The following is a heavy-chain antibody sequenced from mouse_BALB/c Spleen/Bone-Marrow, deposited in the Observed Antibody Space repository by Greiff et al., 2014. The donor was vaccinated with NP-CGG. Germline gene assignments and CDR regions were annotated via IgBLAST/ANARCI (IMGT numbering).Heavy chain of an antibody. D-gene: IGHD1-1*01. CDR2: IDPANGNT. CDR1: GFNIEDTY. Sequence: VQLQQSGAELVKPGASVKLSCTASGFNIEDTYMHWVKQRPEQGLEWIGRIDPANGNTKYDPKFQGKATITADTSSNTAYLQLSSLTSEDTAVYYCAPYYYGSSSFAYWGQGTLVTVSA. CDR3: APYYYGSSSFAY. J-gene: IGHJ3*01. V-gene: IGHV14-3*02.